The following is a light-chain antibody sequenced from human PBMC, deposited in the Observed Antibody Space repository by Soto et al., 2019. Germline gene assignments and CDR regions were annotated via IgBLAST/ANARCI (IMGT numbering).Light chain of an antibody. J-gene: IGKJ1*01. CDR2: GAS. Sequence: EIVLTQSPGTLSLSPGERATLSCRASQSVSSNYLAWYQQKPGQAPRLLIYGASSRATCIPDRFSGSGSGTDFTLTISRLEPEDFAVYYCQQYGRSWTFGQGTKVEIK. V-gene: IGKV3-20*01. CDR3: QQYGRSWT. CDR1: QSVSSNY.